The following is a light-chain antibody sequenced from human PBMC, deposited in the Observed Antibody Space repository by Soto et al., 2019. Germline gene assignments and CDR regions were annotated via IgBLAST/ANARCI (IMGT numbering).Light chain of an antibody. CDR1: SGSVSTNNY. CDR2: NTN. J-gene: IGLJ3*02. CDR3: LLYVGSGIHWV. Sequence: QAVVTQEPSFSVSPGGTITLTCGLSSGSVSTNNYPSWYQQTPGRAPRTLIYNTNTRSSGVPDRFSGSILGNQAALTITGAQADDECDYYCLLYVGSGIHWVFGGGTKVTVL. V-gene: IGLV8-61*01.